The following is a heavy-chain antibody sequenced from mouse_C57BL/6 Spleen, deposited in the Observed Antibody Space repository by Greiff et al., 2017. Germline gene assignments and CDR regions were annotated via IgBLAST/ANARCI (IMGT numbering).Heavy chain of an antibody. D-gene: IGHD2-4*01. CDR2: IYPGDGDT. CDR3: AHDYDGYYFGY. V-gene: IGHV1-82*01. CDR1: GYAFSSSW. J-gene: IGHJ2*01. Sequence: QVQLQQSGPDLVKPGASVKISCKASGYAFSSSWMNWVKQRPGKGLEWIGRIYPGDGDTNYNGKFKGKATLTADKSSSTAYMQLSSLTSEDSAVYFCAHDYDGYYFGYWGQGTTLTVSS.